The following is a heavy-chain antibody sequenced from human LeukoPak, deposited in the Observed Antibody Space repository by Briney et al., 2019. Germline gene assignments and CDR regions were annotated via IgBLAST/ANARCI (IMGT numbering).Heavy chain of an antibody. CDR2: VSGGAEAT. J-gene: IGHJ4*02. D-gene: IGHD6-19*01. CDR1: GFSFRDYA. V-gene: IGHV3-23*01. CDR3: AKGTPLTAYTSGWSNNCFDY. Sequence: GGSLRLSCAASGFSFRDYAMTWVRQAPGKGLEWVSTVSGGAEATYYADSVKGRFAISRDNSKSALYLQMNSLRAEDTAIYYCAKGTPLTAYTSGWSNNCFDYWGQGTLVTVSS.